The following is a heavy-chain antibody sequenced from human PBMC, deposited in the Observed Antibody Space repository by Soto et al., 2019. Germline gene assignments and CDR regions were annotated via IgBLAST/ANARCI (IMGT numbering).Heavy chain of an antibody. D-gene: IGHD5-12*01. J-gene: IGHJ4*02. CDR3: SSLPDGYTSGLDY. CDR1: GASISSGDYY. V-gene: IGHV4-30-4*01. Sequence: SETLSLTCTVSGASISSGDYYWNWIRQPPGKGLEWIGYIYYTGNTVFNPSLKSRVSISVDTSKNQFSLKLNPVTAADTAVYYCSSLPDGYTSGLDYWGQGTLVTVS. CDR2: IYYTGNT.